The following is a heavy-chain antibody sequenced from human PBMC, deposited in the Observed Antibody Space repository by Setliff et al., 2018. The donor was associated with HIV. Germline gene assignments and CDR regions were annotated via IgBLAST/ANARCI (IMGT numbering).Heavy chain of an antibody. Sequence: SETLSLTCTVSGGSISSGGYYWSWIRQHPGKGLEWIGYIYYSGSTYYNPSLKSRVTISVDTSKNQFSLKLSSVTAADTAVYYCARGRGFWSGYYSPWGQGTLVTVSS. V-gene: IGHV4-31*03. J-gene: IGHJ5*02. CDR1: GGSISSGGYY. CDR3: ARGRGFWSGYYSP. D-gene: IGHD3-3*01. CDR2: IYYSGST.